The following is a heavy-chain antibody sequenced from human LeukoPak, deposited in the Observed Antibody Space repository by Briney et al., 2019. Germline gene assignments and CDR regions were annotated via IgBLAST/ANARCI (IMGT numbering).Heavy chain of an antibody. J-gene: IGHJ4*02. CDR2: ISGSGGST. V-gene: IGHV3-23*01. CDR3: ARGGRFGELSSSL. Sequence: GGTLRLSCAASGFTFSSYGMSWVRQAPGKGLEWVSAISGSGGSTYYADSVKGRFTVSRDNAKNTLYLQLSSLRAEDTAVYYCARGGRFGELSSSLWGQGTLVTVSS. CDR1: GFTFSSYG. D-gene: IGHD3-10*01.